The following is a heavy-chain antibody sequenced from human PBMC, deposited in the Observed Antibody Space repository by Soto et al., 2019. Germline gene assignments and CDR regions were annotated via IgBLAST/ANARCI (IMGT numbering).Heavy chain of an antibody. J-gene: IGHJ4*02. CDR2: ILYDGSQT. Sequence: QVHLVESGGGVVQPGRSLRLSCETSGFSFRGSVMHWVRRAPGKGLEWGAVILYDGSQTHYRDSVNCRFTISRDNSRNTLYLQMDSLRAEDTAIYYCARVTIHNSSWTVVYWGQGTLVTVSS. D-gene: IGHD1-1*01. CDR1: GFSFRGSV. CDR3: ARVTIHNSSWTVVY. V-gene: IGHV3-30*06.